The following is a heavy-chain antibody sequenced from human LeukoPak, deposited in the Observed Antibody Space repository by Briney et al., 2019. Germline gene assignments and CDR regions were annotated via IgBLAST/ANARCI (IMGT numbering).Heavy chain of an antibody. CDR3: ARHGDYYCDY. D-gene: IGHD2-21*02. Sequence: PSETLSLTCAVSGASITSNWWSWVRQSPGKGLEWIGEIHHSASPNYNTSLKSRVTLSLDKSQNQFSLKVTSVTAADTAVYYCARHGDYYCDYWGQGTLVTVSS. J-gene: IGHJ4*02. CDR1: GASITSNW. CDR2: IHHSASP. V-gene: IGHV4-4*02.